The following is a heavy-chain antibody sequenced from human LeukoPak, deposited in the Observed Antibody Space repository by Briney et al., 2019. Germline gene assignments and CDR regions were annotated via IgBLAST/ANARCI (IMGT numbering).Heavy chain of an antibody. CDR1: GGSFSGGSFSGYY. J-gene: IGHJ6*03. D-gene: IGHD4-11*01. CDR2: INHRGST. V-gene: IGHV4-34*01. CDR3: ARGNLWDYRRYYYYMDV. Sequence: SETLSLTCDVYGGSFSGGSFSGYYWSWIRQPPGEGLEWIGEINHRGSTNYNPSLKSRVTMSVDTSKNQFSLKLSSVTAADTAVYYCARGNLWDYRRYYYYMDVWGKGTTVTVSS.